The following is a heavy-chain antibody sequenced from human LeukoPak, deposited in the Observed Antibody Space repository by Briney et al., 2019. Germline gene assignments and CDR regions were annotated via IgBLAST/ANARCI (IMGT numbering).Heavy chain of an antibody. D-gene: IGHD3-10*01. V-gene: IGHV3-30*04. CDR1: GFTFSTYA. J-gene: IGHJ4*02. CDR2: ISYDGSNR. Sequence: GRSLRLSCAASGFTFSTYAMHWVRQAPGKGLEWVAVISYDGSNRYYADSVKGRFTISRDNSKNTLYLQMNSLRAEDTAVYYCARPAHPTYYYGSGSQFDYWGQGTLVTVSS. CDR3: ARPAHPTYYYGSGSQFDY.